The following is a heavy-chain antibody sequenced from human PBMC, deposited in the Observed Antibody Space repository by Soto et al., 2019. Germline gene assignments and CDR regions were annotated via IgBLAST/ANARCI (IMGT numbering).Heavy chain of an antibody. CDR3: ARDFGVVIQGWFDP. J-gene: IGHJ5*02. CDR2: MNPNSGNT. CDR1: GYTFTSYD. Sequence: GASVKVSCTASGYTFTSYDINWVRQATGQGLEWMGWMNPNSGNTGYAQKFQGRVTMTRNTSISTAYMELSSLRSEDTAVYYCARDFGVVIQGWFDPWGQGTLVTVSS. D-gene: IGHD3-3*01. V-gene: IGHV1-8*01.